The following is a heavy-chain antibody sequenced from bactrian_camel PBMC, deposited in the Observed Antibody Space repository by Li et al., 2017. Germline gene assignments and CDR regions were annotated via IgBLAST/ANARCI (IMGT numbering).Heavy chain of an antibody. Sequence: HVQLVESGGGSVQAGGSLRLSCAASGDTRSFNCMGWFRQVPGEEREGLATLDWRGITAYADSVKGRFTISKDNVKNILYLQMDNLIPEDSATYRCAARGRAGCTLGHYFHYWGHGTQVTAS. CDR1: GDTRSFNC. V-gene: IGHV3S53*01. CDR3: AARGRAGCTLGHYFHY. D-gene: IGHD2*01. J-gene: IGHJ4*01. CDR2: LDWRGIT.